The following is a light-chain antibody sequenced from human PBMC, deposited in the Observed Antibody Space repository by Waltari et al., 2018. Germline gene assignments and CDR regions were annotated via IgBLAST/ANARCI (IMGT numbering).Light chain of an antibody. CDR1: SRDIGNYNY. CDR2: DAS. Sequence: QSALTQPASMSASPGQSITTSCTGTSRDIGNYNYVSWYQQHPGKAPKLLIYDASYRPSGVSDRFSGSKSGNTASLTISGLQADDEADYYCSSYATSGTRVFGGGTRLTVL. J-gene: IGLJ3*02. CDR3: SSYATSGTRV. V-gene: IGLV2-14*03.